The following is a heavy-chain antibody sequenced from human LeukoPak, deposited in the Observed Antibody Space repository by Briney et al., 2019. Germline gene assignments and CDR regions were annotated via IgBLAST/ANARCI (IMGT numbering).Heavy chain of an antibody. CDR2: FNANSGGT. V-gene: IGHV1-2*02. J-gene: IGHJ3*02. CDR1: GYTFTGYD. CDR3: AREIGYCSSTSCFFYAFDI. D-gene: IGHD2-2*01. Sequence: ASVKVSCKASGYTFTGYDMHWGRQSPGQPLECMGWFNANSGGTNYAQKFQGRVTMTRDTSISTAYMELSRLRSDDTAVYYCAREIGYCSSTSCFFYAFDIWGQGTMVTVSS.